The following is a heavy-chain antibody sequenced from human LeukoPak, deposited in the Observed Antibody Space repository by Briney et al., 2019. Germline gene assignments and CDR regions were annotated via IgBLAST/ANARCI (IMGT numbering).Heavy chain of an antibody. CDR2: ISGSGGST. CDR3: AKAFYDSSGYSCLDY. J-gene: IGHJ4*02. D-gene: IGHD3-22*01. CDR1: GFTFSSYA. Sequence: AGGSLRLSCAASGFTFSSYAMSWVRQAPGKGLEWVSAISGSGGSTYYADSVKGRFTISRDNSKNTLYPQMNSLRAEDTAVYYCAKAFYDSSGYSCLDYRGQGTLVTASS. V-gene: IGHV3-23*01.